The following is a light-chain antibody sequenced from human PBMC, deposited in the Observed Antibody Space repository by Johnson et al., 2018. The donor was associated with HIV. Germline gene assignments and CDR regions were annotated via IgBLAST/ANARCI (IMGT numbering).Light chain of an antibody. J-gene: IGLJ1*01. CDR1: SCNIGNNY. V-gene: IGLV1-51*01. CDR2: DNN. CDR3: GTWDSSLSAGGV. Sequence: QSVLTQPPSVSAAPGQKVTISCSGSSCNIGNNYVSWYQQLPGTAPKLLIYDNNKRPSGIPDRFSGSKSGPSATLAITGLPTGDEADYYCGTWDSSLSAGGVFGTGTKVTVL.